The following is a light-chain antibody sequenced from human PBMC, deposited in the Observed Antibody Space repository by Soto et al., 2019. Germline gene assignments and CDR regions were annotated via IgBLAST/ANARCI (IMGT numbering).Light chain of an antibody. CDR3: QQSSSPPWT. J-gene: IGKJ1*01. V-gene: IGKV1-39*01. CDR1: QSISSY. CDR2: AAS. Sequence: NNSASSLSATVRDRVTNTCRASQSISSYLNWNQQKPGKAPKLLIYAASSLQSGVPSRFSGSGSGTDFTLTISSLQPEDFATYYCQQSSSPPWTFGQGTKADI.